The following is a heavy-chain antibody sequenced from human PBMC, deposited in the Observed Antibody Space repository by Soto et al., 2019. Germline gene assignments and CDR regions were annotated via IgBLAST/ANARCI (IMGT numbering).Heavy chain of an antibody. Sequence: GSLRLSCAASGFTFSSYSMNWVRQAPGKGLEWVSSISSSSSYIYYADSVKGRFTISRDNAKNSLYLQMNSLRAEDTAVYYCARDRKEKFDYGSGYYYYYGMDVWGQGTTVTVSS. CDR1: GFTFSSYS. CDR2: ISSSSSYI. V-gene: IGHV3-21*01. CDR3: ARDRKEKFDYGSGYYYYYGMDV. D-gene: IGHD3-10*01. J-gene: IGHJ6*02.